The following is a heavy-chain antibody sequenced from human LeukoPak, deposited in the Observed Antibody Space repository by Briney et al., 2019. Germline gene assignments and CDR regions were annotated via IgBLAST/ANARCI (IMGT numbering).Heavy chain of an antibody. CDR1: GFTFSSYE. Sequence: GGSLRLSCAASGFTFSSYEINWVRQAPGKGLDWVSAISGSGGSTYYADSVKGRFTISRDNSKNTLYLQMNSLRAEDTAVYYCAREHYYYFDYWGQGTLVTVSS. CDR2: ISGSGGST. V-gene: IGHV3-23*01. CDR3: AREHYYYFDY. D-gene: IGHD3-10*01. J-gene: IGHJ4*02.